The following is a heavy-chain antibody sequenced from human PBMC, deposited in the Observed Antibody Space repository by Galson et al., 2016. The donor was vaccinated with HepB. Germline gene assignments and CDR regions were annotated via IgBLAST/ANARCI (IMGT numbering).Heavy chain of an antibody. CDR3: ARHLRVGSGAHRDVFDI. CDR2: ISPSGWSS. CDR1: GFSVYV. V-gene: IGHV3-23*01. Sequence: SLRLSCAASGFSVYVMSWVRQAPGKGLQWVSSISPSGWSSHDADSVKGRFTTSRDNSRFTLYLQMNSLRVEDAAVYYCARHLRVGSGAHRDVFDIWGRGTMVSVSS. J-gene: IGHJ3*02. D-gene: IGHD4/OR15-4a*01.